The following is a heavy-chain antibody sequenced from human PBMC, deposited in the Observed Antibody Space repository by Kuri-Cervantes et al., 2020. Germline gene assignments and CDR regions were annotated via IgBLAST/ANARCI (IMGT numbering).Heavy chain of an antibody. CDR1: GFTFSSYW. J-gene: IGHJ4*02. D-gene: IGHD5-12*01. Sequence: GESLKISCAASGFTFSSYWMTWVRQAPGKGLEWVSTISGSGGSTYYADSVKGLFTISRDNSKNTLYLQMNSLRAEDTAIYFCSRPRLGSGYDWGYWGQGTLVTVSS. V-gene: IGHV3-23*01. CDR3: SRPRLGSGYDWGY. CDR2: ISGSGGST.